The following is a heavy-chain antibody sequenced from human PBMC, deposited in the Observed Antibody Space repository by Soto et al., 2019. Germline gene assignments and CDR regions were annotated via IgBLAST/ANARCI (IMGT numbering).Heavy chain of an antibody. Sequence: HPGGSLRLSCAASGFTFSSYGMHWVRQAPGKGLEWVAVISYDGSNKYYADSVKGRFTISRDNSKNTLYLQMNSLRAEDTAVYYCAKDTSLASSHGMDVWGQGTTVTVSS. D-gene: IGHD6-13*01. CDR3: AKDTSLASSHGMDV. V-gene: IGHV3-30*18. J-gene: IGHJ6*02. CDR1: GFTFSSYG. CDR2: ISYDGSNK.